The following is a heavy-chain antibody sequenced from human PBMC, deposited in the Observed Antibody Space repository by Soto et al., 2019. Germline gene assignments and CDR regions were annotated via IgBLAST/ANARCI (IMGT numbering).Heavy chain of an antibody. Sequence: ASVKVSCKASGHTFTSYDINWVRQATGQGLEWMGWMNPNSGNTGYAQKFQGRVTMTRNTSISTAYMELSSLRSEDTAVYYCAREGNYYDSSGPPTWIGYWGQGTLVTVSS. CDR2: MNPNSGNT. V-gene: IGHV1-8*01. CDR3: AREGNYYDSSGPPTWIGY. J-gene: IGHJ4*02. CDR1: GHTFTSYD. D-gene: IGHD3-22*01.